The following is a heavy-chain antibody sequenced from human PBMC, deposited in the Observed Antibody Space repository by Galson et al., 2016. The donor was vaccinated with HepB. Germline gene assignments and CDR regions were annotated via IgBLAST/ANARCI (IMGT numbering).Heavy chain of an antibody. D-gene: IGHD2-2*01. J-gene: IGHJ6*02. CDR3: ARDRYCSSTSCSKPWGGDYYYYGMDV. Sequence: SLRLSCAASGFTFSSCSMNWVRQAPGKGLEWVSSISGSSSDIYYADSVRGRFTISRDNAKNSLYLQMNSLRAEDTAVYYCARDRYCSSTSCSKPWGGDYYYYGMDVWGRGTPVTVSS. CDR2: ISGSSSDI. V-gene: IGHV3-21*01. CDR1: GFTFSSCS.